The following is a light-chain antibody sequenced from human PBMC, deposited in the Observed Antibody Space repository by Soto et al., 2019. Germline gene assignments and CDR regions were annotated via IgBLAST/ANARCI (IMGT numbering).Light chain of an antibody. CDR2: GNS. J-gene: IGLJ3*02. V-gene: IGLV1-40*01. CDR3: QSYDSSMNGGV. Sequence: QSVLTQPPSVSGAPGQRVTISCTGSSSNIGAGYDVHWYQQLPGTAPKLLIYGNSNRPSGVPDRFSGSKSCTSASLAITGLQDEDEADYYCQSYDSSMNGGVFGGGTKLTVL. CDR1: SSNIGAGYD.